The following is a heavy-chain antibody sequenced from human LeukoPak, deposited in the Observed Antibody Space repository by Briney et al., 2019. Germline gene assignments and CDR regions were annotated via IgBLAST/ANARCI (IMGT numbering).Heavy chain of an antibody. J-gene: IGHJ6*03. CDR1: GYSISSGYY. D-gene: IGHD3-10*01. Sequence: SETLSLTCTVSGYSISSGYYWGWIRQPPGKGLEWIGSIYHSGSTYYNPSLKSRVTISVDTSKNQFSLQLTSVTAADTAVYYCARGYYAPPVGYYYMDLWGRGTTVTVSS. CDR3: ARGYYAPPVGYYYMDL. CDR2: IYHSGST. V-gene: IGHV4-38-2*02.